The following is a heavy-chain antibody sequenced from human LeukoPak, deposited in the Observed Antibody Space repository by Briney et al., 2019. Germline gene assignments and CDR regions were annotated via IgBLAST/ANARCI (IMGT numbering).Heavy chain of an antibody. Sequence: ASVKVSCMASGFTFTGYYIHWARQAPGQGLEWMGWVNPNSGGTNYAQMFQGRVTMTRDTSTNTAYMELSGLRSDDTAVYYCARDSYGGNWSLGYWGQGTLVTVSS. J-gene: IGHJ4*02. D-gene: IGHD4-23*01. CDR1: GFTFTGYY. V-gene: IGHV1-2*02. CDR3: ARDSYGGNWSLGY. CDR2: VNPNSGGT.